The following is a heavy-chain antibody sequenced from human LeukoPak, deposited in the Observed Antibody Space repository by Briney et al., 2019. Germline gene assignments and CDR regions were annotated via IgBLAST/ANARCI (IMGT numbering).Heavy chain of an antibody. V-gene: IGHV3-23*01. J-gene: IGHJ6*02. D-gene: IGHD6-6*01. Sequence: GGSLRLSCAASGFTFSSYAMSWVRQAPGKGLEWVSAISGSGGGTYYADSVKGRFTISRDNSKNTLYLQMNSLRAEDTAVYYCAKDLASQLGRGFYYYYGMDVWGQGTTVTVSS. CDR2: ISGSGGGT. CDR1: GFTFSSYA. CDR3: AKDLASQLGRGFYYYYGMDV.